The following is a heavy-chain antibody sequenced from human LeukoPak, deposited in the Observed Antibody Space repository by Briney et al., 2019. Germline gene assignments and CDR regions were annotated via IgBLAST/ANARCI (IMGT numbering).Heavy chain of an antibody. V-gene: IGHV3-30*02. CDR3: AKDGLSPGRPMVRGGDYMDV. J-gene: IGHJ6*03. CDR2: IRFDGTNK. Sequence: PGGSLRLSCAASGFTFSNYGIHWVRQAPGKGLEWVTFIRFDGTNKYYTDSVKGRFTISRDNSKNTLSLQMNSLRAEDTAVYYCAKDGLSPGRPMVRGGDYMDVWGKGTTVTVSS. D-gene: IGHD3-10*01. CDR1: GFTFSNYG.